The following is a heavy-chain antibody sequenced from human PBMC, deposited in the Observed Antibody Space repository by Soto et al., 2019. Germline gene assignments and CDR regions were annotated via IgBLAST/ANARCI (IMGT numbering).Heavy chain of an antibody. V-gene: IGHV1-18*01. J-gene: IGHJ6*02. Sequence: ASVKVSCKASGYTFTSYGISWVRQAPGQGLEWMGWISAYNGNTNYAQKLQGRVTMTTDTSTSTAYMELRSLRSDDTAVYYCARDQDIAVAGKRTEVRGYYYYGMDVWGQGTTVTVSS. CDR3: ARDQDIAVAGKRTEVRGYYYYGMDV. CDR2: ISAYNGNT. CDR1: GYTFTSYG. D-gene: IGHD6-19*01.